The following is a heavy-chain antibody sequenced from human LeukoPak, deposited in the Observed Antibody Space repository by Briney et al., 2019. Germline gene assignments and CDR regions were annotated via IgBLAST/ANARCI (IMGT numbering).Heavy chain of an antibody. Sequence: SETLSLTCTVSGGSISSYYWSWIRQPPGKGLEWIGYIYYSGSTNYNPSLKSRVTISVDTSKNQFSLKLSSVTAADTAVHYCARSAGSSGVQFDYWGQGTLVTVSS. CDR1: GGSISSYY. CDR2: IYYSGST. CDR3: ARSAGSSGVQFDY. D-gene: IGHD6-6*01. V-gene: IGHV4-59*08. J-gene: IGHJ4*02.